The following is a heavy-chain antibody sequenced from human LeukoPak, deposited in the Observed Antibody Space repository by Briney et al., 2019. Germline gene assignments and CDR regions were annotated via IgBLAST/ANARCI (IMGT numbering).Heavy chain of an antibody. CDR1: RFIFSNYY. CDR2: IGTDGSSE. Sequence: GGSLRLSCAASRFIFSNYYMSWIRQTPGKGLEWIANIGTDGSSENYADSAKGRFTIPRDNARNSLFLQMSSLRVEDTAVYFCARAGTYSGYKVFDTWGQGTLVTVAS. V-gene: IGHV3-11*01. D-gene: IGHD5-12*01. J-gene: IGHJ5*02. CDR3: ARAGTYSGYKVFDT.